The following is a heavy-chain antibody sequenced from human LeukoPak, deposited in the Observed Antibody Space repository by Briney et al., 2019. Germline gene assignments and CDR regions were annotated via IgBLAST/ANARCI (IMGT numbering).Heavy chain of an antibody. CDR1: GYSFTSYW. J-gene: IGHJ5*02. CDR3: ARSLGYCSGGSCYSSWFDP. Sequence: GESLKISCKGSGYSFTSYWIGLVRQMPGKGLEWMGIIYPGDSDTRYSPSFQGQVTISAGKSISTAYLQWSSLKASDTAMYYCARSLGYCSGGSCYSSWFDPWGQGTLVTVSS. CDR2: IYPGDSDT. V-gene: IGHV5-51*01. D-gene: IGHD2-15*01.